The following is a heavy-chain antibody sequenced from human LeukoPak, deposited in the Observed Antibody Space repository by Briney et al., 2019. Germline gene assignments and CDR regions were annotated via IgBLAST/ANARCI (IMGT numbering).Heavy chain of an antibody. V-gene: IGHV4-39*07. CDR2: IYYSGST. J-gene: IGHJ5*02. CDR3: ARDSLLGYCSGGSCGFDP. D-gene: IGHD2-15*01. CDR1: GDSISSSNSY. Sequence: SETLSLTCTVSGDSISSSNSYWGWIRQPPGKGLEWIGSIYYSGSTNYNPSLKSRVTISVDTSKNQFSLKLSSVTAADTAVYYCARDSLLGYCSGGSCGFDPWGQGTLVTVSS.